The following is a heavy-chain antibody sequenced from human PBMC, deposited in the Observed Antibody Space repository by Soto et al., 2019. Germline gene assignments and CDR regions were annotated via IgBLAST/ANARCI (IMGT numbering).Heavy chain of an antibody. V-gene: IGHV1-18*04. J-gene: IGHJ4*02. D-gene: IGHD3-16*01. Sequence: QVQLVQSGAEVKKPGASVKVSCKASGYTFTSYGISWVRQAPGQGLEWMGWISAYNGNTNYAQKLQGRGTMTTDTSTSTGYMELRSLRSDDTAVYCCAREALGLPLDCWGQGTLVTVSS. CDR2: ISAYNGNT. CDR1: GYTFTSYG. CDR3: AREALGLPLDC.